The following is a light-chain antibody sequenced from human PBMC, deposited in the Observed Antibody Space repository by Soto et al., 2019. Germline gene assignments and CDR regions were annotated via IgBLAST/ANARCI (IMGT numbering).Light chain of an antibody. CDR3: QQYKDWPPLT. CDR1: QSVNIN. CDR2: GAS. Sequence: EIAMTQSPVTLSASPGERVTLSCRASQSVNINLAWYQQRPGQAPRVLIYGASNRASGIPDRFSGSVSGTDFTLTISSLEPDDFALYYCQQYKDWPPLTFCGGTRVEIK. V-gene: IGKV3D-15*01. J-gene: IGKJ4*01.